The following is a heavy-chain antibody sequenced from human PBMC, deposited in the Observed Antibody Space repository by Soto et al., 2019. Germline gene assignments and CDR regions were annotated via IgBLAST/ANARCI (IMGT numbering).Heavy chain of an antibody. CDR3: AQTLGSAVAGPGRFDL. Sequence: QVQLVQSGAEVKKPGSSVKVSCKASGGTFSRYAISWVRQAPGQGLEWMGGITPMFGTANYAQKFQGRATITADESTSTVHMGLRRLRSEDTAVYYCAQTLGSAVAGPGRFDLWGRGTLVLVSS. CDR2: ITPMFGTA. D-gene: IGHD6-19*01. CDR1: GGTFSRYA. V-gene: IGHV1-69*12. J-gene: IGHJ2*01.